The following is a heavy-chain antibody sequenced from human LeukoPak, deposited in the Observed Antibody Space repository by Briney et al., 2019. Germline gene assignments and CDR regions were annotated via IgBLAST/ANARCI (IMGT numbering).Heavy chain of an antibody. J-gene: IGHJ4*02. CDR2: IDSRGSGI. CDR1: GFTFSDYE. Sequence: PGGSLRLSCAASGFTFSDYEFNWVRQAPGKGLEWVSYIDSRGSGIYYADSVKGQFTMSRDNAKNLVYLQMNSLSVEDTAIYFCARETVSCGGDCYDYWGQGTLVTVSS. CDR3: ARETVSCGGDCYDY. V-gene: IGHV3-48*03. D-gene: IGHD2-21*02.